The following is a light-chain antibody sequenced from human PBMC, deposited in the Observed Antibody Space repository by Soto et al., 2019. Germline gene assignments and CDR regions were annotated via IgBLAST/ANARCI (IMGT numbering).Light chain of an antibody. CDR2: GAS. J-gene: IGKJ1*01. CDR1: QSVRSN. CDR3: KHYNNWPPWT. V-gene: IGKV3-15*01. Sequence: EIVMTQSPATLSVSPGERATLSCGASQSVRSNLAWYQQKPGQAPRLLIYGASTRATGVPARFSGSGSGTEFTLTISSLQSEDFAVYYCKHYNNWPPWTFGQGTKVEIK.